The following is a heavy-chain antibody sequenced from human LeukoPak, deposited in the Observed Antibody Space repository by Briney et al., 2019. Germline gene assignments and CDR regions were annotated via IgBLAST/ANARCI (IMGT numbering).Heavy chain of an antibody. D-gene: IGHD6-13*01. J-gene: IGHJ5*02. V-gene: IGHV4-38-2*02. CDR2: IYHSGST. CDR3: ARDPGQGTAAGMESWFDP. CDR1: GYSISSGYY. Sequence: SETLSLTCTVSGYSISSGYYWGWIRQPPGKGLEWIGSIYHSGSTYYNPSLKSRVTISVDTSKNQFSLKLSSVTAADTAVYYCARDPGQGTAAGMESWFDPWGQGTLVTVSS.